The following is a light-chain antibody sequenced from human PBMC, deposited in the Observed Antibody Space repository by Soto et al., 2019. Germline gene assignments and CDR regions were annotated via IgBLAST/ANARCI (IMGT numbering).Light chain of an antibody. Sequence: EIVLTQSPGTLSLSPGERATLSCRASQSVNSYLAWYQQKPGQVPRLLIYDTSSRATGIPARFSGSGSGTDFTLTISSLAPEDFAVYYCQHRSNWPPGFGQGTRLEIK. CDR2: DTS. V-gene: IGKV3-11*01. CDR1: QSVNSY. J-gene: IGKJ5*01. CDR3: QHRSNWPPG.